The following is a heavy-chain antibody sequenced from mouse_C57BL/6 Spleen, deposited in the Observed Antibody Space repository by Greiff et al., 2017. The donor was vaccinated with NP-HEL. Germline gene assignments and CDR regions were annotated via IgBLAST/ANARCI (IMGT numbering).Heavy chain of an antibody. Sequence: EVKLMESGGGLVKPGGSLKLSCAASGFTFSSYTMSWVRQTPEKRLEWVATISGGGGNPYYLDSVKGRFTISRDNAKNTLYLQRSSLRSEDTALYYCARQRGPGDAMDYWGQGTSVTVSS. CDR3: ARQRGPGDAMDY. CDR1: GFTFSSYT. J-gene: IGHJ4*01. CDR2: ISGGGGNP. V-gene: IGHV5-9*01.